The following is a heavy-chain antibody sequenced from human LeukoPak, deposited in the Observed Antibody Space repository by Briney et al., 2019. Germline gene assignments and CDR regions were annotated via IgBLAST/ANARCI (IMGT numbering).Heavy chain of an antibody. Sequence: GGSLRLSCIASGFTFADYSMTWFRQAPGKGLEWVSSISSSSSYIYYADSVKGRFTISRDNAKNSLYLQMNSLRAEDTAVYYCASFMPLALWGQGTLVTVSS. D-gene: IGHD2-2*01. CDR2: ISSSSSYI. CDR3: ASFMPLAL. V-gene: IGHV3-21*01. CDR1: GFTFADYS. J-gene: IGHJ5*02.